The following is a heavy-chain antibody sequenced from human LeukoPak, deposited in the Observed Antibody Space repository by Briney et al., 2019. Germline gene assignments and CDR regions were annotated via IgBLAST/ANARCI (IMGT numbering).Heavy chain of an antibody. Sequence: GGSLRLSCAASGFTFSSYDMHWVRQATGKGLEWISAIGTAGDTYYAGSVMGRFTISRENAKYFLYLQMNSVRAEDTAVYYCARGRYSSGWLLDAFDIWGQGTMVTVSS. CDR2: IGTAGDT. CDR3: ARGRYSSGWLLDAFDI. CDR1: GFTFSSYD. J-gene: IGHJ3*02. D-gene: IGHD6-19*01. V-gene: IGHV3-13*01.